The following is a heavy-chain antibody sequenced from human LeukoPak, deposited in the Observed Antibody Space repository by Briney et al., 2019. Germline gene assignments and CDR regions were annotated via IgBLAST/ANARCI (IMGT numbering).Heavy chain of an antibody. CDR2: IKQDGSEK. Sequence: PGGSLRLSCAASGFTLSSYWMSWVRQAPGKGLEWVANIKQDGSEKYYVDSVKGRFTISRDNAKNSLYLQMNSLRAEDTAVYYCARDRPRLPRNGGLVDYWGQGTLVTVSS. V-gene: IGHV3-7*01. CDR1: GFTLSSYW. J-gene: IGHJ4*02. CDR3: ARDRPRLPRNGGLVDY. D-gene: IGHD3-10*01.